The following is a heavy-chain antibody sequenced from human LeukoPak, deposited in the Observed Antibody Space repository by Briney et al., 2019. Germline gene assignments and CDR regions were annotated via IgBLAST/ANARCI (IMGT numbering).Heavy chain of an antibody. D-gene: IGHD2-8*02. CDR2: ISSSSSYI. CDR3: ARDGGWWRFDF. V-gene: IGHV3-21*01. Sequence: GGSLRLSCAASGFTFSSYSMNWVRQDPGKGLEWASSISSSSSYIYYADSVKGRFTISRDNAKNSLYLQMNSLRAEDTAVYYCARDGGWWRFDFWGQGALVTVSS. J-gene: IGHJ4*02. CDR1: GFTFSSYS.